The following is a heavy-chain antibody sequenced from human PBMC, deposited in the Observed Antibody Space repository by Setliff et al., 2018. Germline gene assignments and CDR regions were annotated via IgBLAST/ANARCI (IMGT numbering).Heavy chain of an antibody. Sequence: GGSLRLSCAASGFTFSSYSMNWVRQAPGKGLEWVGFIRSKAYGGTTEYAASVKGRFTISRDDSKSIAYLQMNSLKTEDTAVYYCTRGRFDPWGQGTLVTVSS. CDR3: TRGRFDP. J-gene: IGHJ5*02. CDR1: GFTFSSYS. CDR2: IRSKAYGGTT. V-gene: IGHV3-49*04.